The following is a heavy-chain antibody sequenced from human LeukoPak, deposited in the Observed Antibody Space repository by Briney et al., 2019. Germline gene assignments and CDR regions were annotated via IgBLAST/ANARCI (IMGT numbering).Heavy chain of an antibody. Sequence: SVTVSCKGSGGTFSSYAISWVRPPPGKGLEWVGRILHILGMANYAQELQGGVTITADKSTSTAYMELSSPRSEDPAVYYCAREGYSGYDLGAFDIWGQGTMVTVSS. CDR2: ILHILGMA. J-gene: IGHJ3*02. V-gene: IGHV1-69*04. CDR1: GGTFSSYA. CDR3: AREGYSGYDLGAFDI. D-gene: IGHD5-12*01.